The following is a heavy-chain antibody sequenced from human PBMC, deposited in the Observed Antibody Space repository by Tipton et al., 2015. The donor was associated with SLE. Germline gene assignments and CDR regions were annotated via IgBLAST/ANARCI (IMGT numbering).Heavy chain of an antibody. CDR1: GGSISSSTYY. CDR3: TRDPASGDIDY. CDR2: MHYSGST. J-gene: IGHJ4*02. D-gene: IGHD2-21*02. V-gene: IGHV4-39*07. Sequence: LRFSCTVSGGSISSSTYYWGWIRQPPGKGLEWIGSMHYSGSTHYNPSLKSRVTISVDTSKNQFSLKLSSVTAADTAVYYCTRDPASGDIDYWGQGTLVTVSS.